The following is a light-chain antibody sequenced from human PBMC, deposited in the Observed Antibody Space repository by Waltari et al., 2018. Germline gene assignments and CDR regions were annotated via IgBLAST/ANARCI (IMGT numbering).Light chain of an antibody. V-gene: IGKV4-1*01. J-gene: IGKJ2*01. Sequence: DIVMTQSPDSLAVSLGERATIICKSSQSVLYSSNNKNYLAWHQQKPGQPPKLLLYWASTRESGVPDRFSGSGSGTDFTLTISTLQAEDVAIYYCQQYYSTPYTFGQGTKLEIK. CDR2: WAS. CDR1: QSVLYSSNNKNY. CDR3: QQYYSTPYT.